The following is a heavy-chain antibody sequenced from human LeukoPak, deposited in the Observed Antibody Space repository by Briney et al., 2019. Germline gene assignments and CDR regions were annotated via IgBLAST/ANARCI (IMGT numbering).Heavy chain of an antibody. J-gene: IGHJ6*02. D-gene: IGHD3-10*01. V-gene: IGHV4-4*02. CDR2: IYHSGST. CDR1: GGSISNTNW. Sequence: SETLSLTCGVSGGSISNTNWWTWVRQPPGKGLEWIGEIYHSGSTNYNPSLKGRVTISVDKSKNQFSLKLSSATAADTAVYYCARDRDGMGVWGQGTTVTVSS. CDR3: ARDRDGMGV.